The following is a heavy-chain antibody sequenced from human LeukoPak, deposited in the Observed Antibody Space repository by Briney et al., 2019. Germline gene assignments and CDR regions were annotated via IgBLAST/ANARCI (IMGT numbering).Heavy chain of an antibody. CDR2: INPNSGGT. D-gene: IGHD3-22*01. Sequence: ASVKVSCKASGYTFTGYYMHWVRQAPGQGLEWMGWINPNSGGTNYAQKFQGRVTMTRDTSISTAYMELSRLRSDDTAVYSCARVTYYYDSSCLDYWGQGTLVTVSS. CDR1: GYTFTGYY. V-gene: IGHV1-2*02. CDR3: ARVTYYYDSSCLDY. J-gene: IGHJ4*02.